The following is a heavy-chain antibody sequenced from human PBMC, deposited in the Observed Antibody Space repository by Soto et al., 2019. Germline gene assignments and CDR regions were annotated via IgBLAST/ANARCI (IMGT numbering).Heavy chain of an antibody. J-gene: IGHJ4*01. D-gene: IGHD3-22*01. CDR1: GFTFSDYP. CDR2: ISWNSGSV. V-gene: IGHV3-9*01. CDR3: AKDITWGGDSPGYNPFDS. Sequence: EVQLVESGGGLVQPGRSLRLSCAASGFTFSDYPMHWVRQAPGKGLEWVSGISWNSGSVVYAGSVTGRFNISRDDAKNSLYLKMKSLRPEDTALYFCAKDITWGGDSPGYNPFDSWGQGTLVTVSS.